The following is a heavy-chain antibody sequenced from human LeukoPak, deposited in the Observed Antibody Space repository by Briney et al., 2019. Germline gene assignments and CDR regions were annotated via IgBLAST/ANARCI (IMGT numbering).Heavy chain of an antibody. D-gene: IGHD3-22*01. Sequence: ASVKVSCKASGYTFTGYYMHRVRQAPGQGLEWMGRINPNSGGTNYAQKFQGRVTMTRDTSISTAYMELSRLRSDDTAVYYCARVVYYYDSSGYYYIDYWGQGTLVTVSS. CDR2: INPNSGGT. J-gene: IGHJ4*02. CDR3: ARVVYYYDSSGYYYIDY. CDR1: GYTFTGYY. V-gene: IGHV1-2*06.